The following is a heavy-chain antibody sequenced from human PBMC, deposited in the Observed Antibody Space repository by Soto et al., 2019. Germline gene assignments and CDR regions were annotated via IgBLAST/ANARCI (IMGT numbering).Heavy chain of an antibody. J-gene: IGHJ4*02. D-gene: IGHD2-15*01. Sequence: SETLSLTCTVSGGSISSYYWNWIRQPPGKGLEWIGYIYYSGSTNYNPSIKSRVTISVDTSKNQFSLKLSSVTAADTAVYYCARIKWSYFDYWGQGTLVTVSS. CDR1: GGSISSYY. V-gene: IGHV4-59*01. CDR3: ARIKWSYFDY. CDR2: IYYSGST.